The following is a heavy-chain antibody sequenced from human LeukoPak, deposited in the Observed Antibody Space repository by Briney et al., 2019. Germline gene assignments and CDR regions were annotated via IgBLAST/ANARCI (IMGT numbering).Heavy chain of an antibody. CDR2: IYYSGRT. V-gene: IGHV4-30-2*01. D-gene: IGHD4-23*01. Sequence: SETLSLTCTVSGGSIMVAAYSWIWIRQPPGKGLESIGYIYYSGRTYYNPSLKSRVTISLDRSKNQFSLKLSSVTAADTAVYFCARGYGDNSGAFDIWGQGTLVTVSS. CDR3: ARGYGDNSGAFDI. J-gene: IGHJ3*02. CDR1: GGSIMVAAYS.